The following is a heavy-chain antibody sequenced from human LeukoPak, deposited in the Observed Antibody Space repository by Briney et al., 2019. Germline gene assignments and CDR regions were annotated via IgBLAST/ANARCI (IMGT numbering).Heavy chain of an antibody. J-gene: IGHJ3*02. CDR2: ISYDGSNK. V-gene: IGHV3-30*04. D-gene: IGHD2-2*01. CDR3: AREGRGPYCSSTSCYYDYAFDI. CDR1: GFTFSSYA. Sequence: GGSLRLSCATSGFTFSSYAMHWVRQAPGKGLEWVAVISYDGSNKYYADSVKGRLTISRDNSKNTLYLQMNSLRAEDTAVYYCAREGRGPYCSSTSCYYDYAFDIWGQGTMVTVSS.